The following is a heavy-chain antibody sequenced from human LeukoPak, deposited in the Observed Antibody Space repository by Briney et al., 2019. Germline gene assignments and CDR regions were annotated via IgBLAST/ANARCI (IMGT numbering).Heavy chain of an antibody. D-gene: IGHD3-10*01. CDR1: GGSISSYY. CDR3: ARTQSGSRTYYYYYMDV. CDR2: IFYSGST. J-gene: IGHJ6*03. V-gene: IGHV4-59*12. Sequence: SETLSLTCTVSGGSISSYYWSWIRQPPGKGLEWIGYIFYSGSTNYSPSLKSRVTLSVDTSKNQFSLKLSSVTAADTAVYYCARTQSGSRTYYYYYMDVWGKGTTVTVSS.